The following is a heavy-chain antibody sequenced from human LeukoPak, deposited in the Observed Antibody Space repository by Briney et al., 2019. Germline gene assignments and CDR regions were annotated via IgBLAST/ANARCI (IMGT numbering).Heavy chain of an antibody. CDR3: ARVRRDGYNSFDY. V-gene: IGHV4-34*01. J-gene: IGHJ4*02. D-gene: IGHD5-24*01. CDR2: INHSGST. CDR1: GGSFSGYY. Sequence: SETLSLTCAVYGGSFSGYYWSWIRQPPGKGLEWIGEINHSGSTNYNPSLKSRVTISLDTSKNQFSLKLSSVTAADTAVYYCARVRRDGYNSFDYWGQGTLVTVSS.